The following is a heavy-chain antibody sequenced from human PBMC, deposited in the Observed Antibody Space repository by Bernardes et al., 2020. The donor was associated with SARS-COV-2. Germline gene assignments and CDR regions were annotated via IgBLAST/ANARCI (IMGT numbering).Heavy chain of an antibody. CDR1: GFTFSSYA. V-gene: IGHV3-23*01. D-gene: IGHD2-2*01. J-gene: IGHJ6*03. CDR2: ISGSGGST. CDR3: AKGGAAIGLYYYYYMDV. Sequence: GGSLRLSCAASGFTFSSYAMSWVRQAPGKGLEWVSAISGSGGSTYYADSVKGRFTISRDNSKNTLYLQMNSLRAEDTAVYYRAKGGAAIGLYYYYYMDVWGKGTTVTVSS.